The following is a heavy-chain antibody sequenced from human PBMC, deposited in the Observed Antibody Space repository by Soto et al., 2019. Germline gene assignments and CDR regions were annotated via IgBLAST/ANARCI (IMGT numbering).Heavy chain of an antibody. CDR2: INSDGSST. J-gene: IGHJ6*02. CDR3: ARRRGPYYYYGMDV. Sequence: GGSLRLSCAASGFTFSSYWMHWVRQAPGKGLVWVSHINSDGSSTSYADSVKGRFTISRDNAKNTLYLQMNSLRAEDTAVYYCARRRGPYYYYGMDVWGQGTTVTVSS. CDR1: GFTFSSYW. V-gene: IGHV3-74*01.